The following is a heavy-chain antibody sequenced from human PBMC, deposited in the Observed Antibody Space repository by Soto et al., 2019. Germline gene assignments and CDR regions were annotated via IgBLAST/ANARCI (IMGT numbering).Heavy chain of an antibody. J-gene: IGHJ5*02. V-gene: IGHV1-69*12. D-gene: IGHD2-15*01. CDR3: AYSTGYCSGGSCSNWFDP. CDR2: IIPIFGTA. Sequence: QVQLVQSGAEVKKPGSSVKVSCKASGGTFSSYAISWVRQAPGQGLEWMGGIIPIFGTANYAQKFQGRVTITADESTSTADMELSSLRSEDTAVYYCAYSTGYCSGGSCSNWFDPWGQGTLVTVSS. CDR1: GGTFSSYA.